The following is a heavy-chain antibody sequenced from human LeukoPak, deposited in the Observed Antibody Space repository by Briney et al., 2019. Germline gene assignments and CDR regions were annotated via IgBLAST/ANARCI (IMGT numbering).Heavy chain of an antibody. CDR3: AIASGCGDYVGGYAFDI. Sequence: ASVQVSCKASGGTFSRYAISWVRQAPGQGLDWMGGIISIFGTANYAQKFQGRATITADDSTNTAYMELSSLRSEDTAVYYCAIASGCGDYVGGYAFDIWGQGTMVTVSS. J-gene: IGHJ3*02. D-gene: IGHD4-17*01. CDR1: GGTFSRYA. CDR2: IISIFGTA. V-gene: IGHV1-69*13.